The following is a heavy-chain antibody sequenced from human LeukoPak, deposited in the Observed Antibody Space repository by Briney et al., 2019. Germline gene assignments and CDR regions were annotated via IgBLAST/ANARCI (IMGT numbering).Heavy chain of an antibody. D-gene: IGHD2-2*01. Sequence: GRSLRLSCAASGFTFSRSWMHWVRQAPGKGLVWVSRILSDESSTTYADSVKGRFTISRDNAKNTLYLQMNSLRAEDTAVYYCAREELGYCSSTSCYDVVNWFDPWGQGTLVTVSS. V-gene: IGHV3-74*01. CDR1: GFTFSRSW. CDR3: AREELGYCSSTSCYDVVNWFDP. CDR2: ILSDESST. J-gene: IGHJ5*02.